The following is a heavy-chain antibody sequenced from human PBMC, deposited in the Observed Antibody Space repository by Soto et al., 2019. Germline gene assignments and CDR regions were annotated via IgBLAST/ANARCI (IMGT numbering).Heavy chain of an antibody. V-gene: IGHV3-74*03. CDR2: INGDGTDT. CDR3: AREVGRGSGSYYLDY. D-gene: IGHD3-16*01. CDR1: GFTFSMYW. Sequence: GGSLRLSCAAFGFTFSMYWMHWVRQAPGKGLLWVSRINGDGTDTTYADSVKGRFTISRDNAKNTVYLQMNGLRAEDTAVYYCAREVGRGSGSYYLDYWGQETLVTVSS. J-gene: IGHJ4*02.